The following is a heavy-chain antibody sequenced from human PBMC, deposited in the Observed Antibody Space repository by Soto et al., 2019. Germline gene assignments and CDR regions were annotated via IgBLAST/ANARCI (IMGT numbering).Heavy chain of an antibody. Sequence: GGSLRLSCAASGFTIRNYAMSWVRQAPRKGLEWVSAISGSGGSTYYADSVKGRFTISRDNSKNTLSLQMNSLRAEDTAVYYRAKSYGDYVLRYMDVWGKGTTDPVSS. V-gene: IGHV3-23*01. D-gene: IGHD4-17*01. CDR2: ISGSGGST. J-gene: IGHJ6*03. CDR3: AKSYGDYVLRYMDV. CDR1: GFTIRNYA.